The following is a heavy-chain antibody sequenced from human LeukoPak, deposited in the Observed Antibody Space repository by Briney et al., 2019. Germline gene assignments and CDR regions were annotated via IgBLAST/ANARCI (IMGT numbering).Heavy chain of an antibody. CDR2: ISTASSAI. V-gene: IGHV3-48*01. J-gene: IGHJ4*02. CDR1: GFTFSSYT. CDR3: AREARGYSCGARYDIDY. Sequence: GGSLRLSCAASGFTFSSYTMNWVRQAPGKGLEWVSYISTASSAIDYADSVKGRFTISRDNAKNSLYLQMNSLRAEDTAVYYCAREARGYSCGARYDIDYWGQGTLVTVSS. D-gene: IGHD5-18*01.